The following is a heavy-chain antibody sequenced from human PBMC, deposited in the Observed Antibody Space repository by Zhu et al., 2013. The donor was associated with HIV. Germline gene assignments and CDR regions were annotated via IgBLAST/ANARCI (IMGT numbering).Heavy chain of an antibody. D-gene: IGHD3-9*01. CDR1: GFTFSNSG. V-gene: IGHV3-30*03. J-gene: IGHJ4*02. Sequence: QVQLVESGGGVVQPGRSLRLSCAASGFTFSNSGMHWVRQTPGKGLEWVAVISSDGNTEYFADSVKGRFTISRDNSGNTLYLLMDSLRTEDTATYYCARGGEGTVLIQGNVVIPTGFDYWGQGTLVTVSS. CDR2: ISSDGNTE. CDR3: ARGGEGTVLIQGNVVIPTGFDY.